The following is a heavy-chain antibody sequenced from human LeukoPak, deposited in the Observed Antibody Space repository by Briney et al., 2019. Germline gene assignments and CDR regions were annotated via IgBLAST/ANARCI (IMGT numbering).Heavy chain of an antibody. Sequence: GGSLRLSCAASGFTFSSYEMNWVRQTPGKGLEWVSYISSSGSTIYYADSVKGRFSISRDNPKNSLYLQMNSVRAEDTAVYYCARGLSSSHECFDYWGQGTLVTVSS. CDR1: GFTFSSYE. V-gene: IGHV3-48*03. J-gene: IGHJ4*02. CDR2: ISSSGSTI. CDR3: ARGLSSSHECFDY. D-gene: IGHD6-13*01.